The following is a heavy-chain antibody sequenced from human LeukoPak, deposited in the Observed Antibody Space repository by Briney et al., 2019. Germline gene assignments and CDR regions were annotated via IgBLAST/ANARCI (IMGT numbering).Heavy chain of an antibody. D-gene: IGHD3-3*01. CDR2: ISGSGGST. V-gene: IGHV3-23*01. Sequence: GGSLRLSCAASGFTFSSYAMSWVRQAPGKGLEWVSAISGSGGSTYYEDSVKGRFTTSRDNSKNTLYLQMNSLRAGDTAVYYCAKYVGEVTIFGVVIPPHSASDYWGQGTLVTVSS. CDR1: GFTFSSYA. J-gene: IGHJ4*02. CDR3: AKYVGEVTIFGVVIPPHSASDY.